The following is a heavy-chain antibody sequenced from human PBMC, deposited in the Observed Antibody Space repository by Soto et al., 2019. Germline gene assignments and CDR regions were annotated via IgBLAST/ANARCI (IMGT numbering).Heavy chain of an antibody. CDR2: INGDGSAS. Sequence: EVQLVESGGGLVQPGGSLRLSCAVSGFTFSADWMHWVRQAPGKGLLWVSRINGDGSASNYADSVKGRFTISRDNAKNTLFLQMNSLRAEDTAVYYCARGRRGAYHFDYWGQGTLVTASS. CDR1: GFTFSADW. CDR3: ARGRRGAYHFDY. J-gene: IGHJ4*02. D-gene: IGHD1-26*01. V-gene: IGHV3-74*01.